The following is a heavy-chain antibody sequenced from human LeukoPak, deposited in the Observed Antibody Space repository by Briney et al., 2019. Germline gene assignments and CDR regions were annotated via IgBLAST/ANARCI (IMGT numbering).Heavy chain of an antibody. CDR1: GFTVSINY. D-gene: IGHD6-13*01. Sequence: PGGSLRLSCAASGFTVSINYMSWVRQAPGKGLEWVSVIYSGGNTYYADSVKGRFTISRDNSKNTVYLQMNSLRAKDTAVYYCASHGIAAAVWVWFDPWGQGTLVTVSS. V-gene: IGHV3-53*01. CDR3: ASHGIAAAVWVWFDP. J-gene: IGHJ5*02. CDR2: IYSGGNT.